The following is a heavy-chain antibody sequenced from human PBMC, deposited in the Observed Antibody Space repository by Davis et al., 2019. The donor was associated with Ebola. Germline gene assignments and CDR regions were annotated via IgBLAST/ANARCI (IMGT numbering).Heavy chain of an antibody. CDR3: ARHVGFTGGMDV. D-gene: IGHD1-26*01. CDR1: GGSISSSNW. V-gene: IGHV4-4*02. Sequence: SETLSLTCAVSGGSISSSNWWRWVRQPPGKGLEWIGEIYHSGSTNYNPSLKSRVTISVDTSKNQFSLKLSSVTAADTAVYYCARHVGFTGGMDVWGQGTTVTVSS. J-gene: IGHJ6*02. CDR2: IYHSGST.